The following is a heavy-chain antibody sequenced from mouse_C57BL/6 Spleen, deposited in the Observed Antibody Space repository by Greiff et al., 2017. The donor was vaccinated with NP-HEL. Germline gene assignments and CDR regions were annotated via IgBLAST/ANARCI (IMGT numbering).Heavy chain of an antibody. CDR1: GFTFSSYA. J-gene: IGHJ3*01. CDR3: AREDGYYPWFAY. Sequence: EVKLVESGGGLVKPGGSLKLSCAASGFTFSSYAMSWVRQTPEKRLEWVATISDGGSYTYYPDNVKGRFTISRDNAKNNLYLQMSHLKSEDTAMYYCAREDGYYPWFAYWGQGTLVTVSA. V-gene: IGHV5-4*01. CDR2: ISDGGSYT. D-gene: IGHD2-3*01.